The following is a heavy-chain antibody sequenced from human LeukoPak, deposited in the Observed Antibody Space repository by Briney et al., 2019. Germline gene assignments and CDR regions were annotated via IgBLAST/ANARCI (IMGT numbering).Heavy chain of an antibody. CDR2: INHNGST. Sequence: SETLSLTCAVSGGSFSGYYWSWIRQPPGKGLEWIGEINHNGSTNYNPSLKSRVTISVDTSKNQFSLKLSSVTAADTAVYYCARGAPLILLAKGWFDPWGQGTLVSVSS. D-gene: IGHD3-10*01. V-gene: IGHV4-34*01. CDR1: GGSFSGYY. CDR3: ARGAPLILLAKGWFDP. J-gene: IGHJ5*02.